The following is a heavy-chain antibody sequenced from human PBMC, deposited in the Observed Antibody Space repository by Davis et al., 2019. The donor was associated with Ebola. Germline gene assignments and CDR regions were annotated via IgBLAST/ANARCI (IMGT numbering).Heavy chain of an antibody. CDR1: GGSFSGYY. D-gene: IGHD3-3*01. J-gene: IGHJ6*02. CDR3: ARVMYDFWSGYYGGGYYYYGMDV. Sequence: SETLSLTCAVYGGSFSGYYWSWIRQPPGKGLEWIGEINHSGSTNYNPSLKSRVTISVDTSKNQFSLKLSSVTAADTAVYYCARVMYDFWSGYYGGGYYYYGMDVWGQGTTVTVSS. CDR2: INHSGST. V-gene: IGHV4-34*01.